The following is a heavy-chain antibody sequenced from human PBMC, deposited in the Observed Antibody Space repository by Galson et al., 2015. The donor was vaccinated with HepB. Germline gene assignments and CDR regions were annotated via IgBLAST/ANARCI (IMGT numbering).Heavy chain of an antibody. J-gene: IGHJ6*02. D-gene: IGHD6-19*01. Sequence: SLRLSCAASGFTFSDYYMSWTRQAPGKGLEWVSYISSSSSYTNYADSVKGRFTISRDNAKNSLYLQMNSLRAEDTAVYYCARDRRQWLVPPYYGMDVWGQGTTVTVSS. CDR3: ARDRRQWLVPPYYGMDV. CDR2: ISSSSSYT. V-gene: IGHV3-11*06. CDR1: GFTFSDYY.